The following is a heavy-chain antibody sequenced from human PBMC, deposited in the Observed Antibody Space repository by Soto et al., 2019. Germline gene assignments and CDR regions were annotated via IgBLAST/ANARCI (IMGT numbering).Heavy chain of an antibody. CDR2: VTGRSSST. CDR3: TKHLPSKKNQRRWADAFHI. D-gene: IGHD2-2*01. Sequence: EVRLLESGGGLVQPGGSLRLSCVASGFKFSNYAMSWVRQAPGKGLEWVSVVTGRSSSTYYADSVEGRFIIARDNSRNTLFLQMNSLGAEDTAVYYSTKHLPSKKNQRRWADAFHIWGQGTILTVSS. V-gene: IGHV3-23*01. J-gene: IGHJ3*02. CDR1: GFKFSNYA.